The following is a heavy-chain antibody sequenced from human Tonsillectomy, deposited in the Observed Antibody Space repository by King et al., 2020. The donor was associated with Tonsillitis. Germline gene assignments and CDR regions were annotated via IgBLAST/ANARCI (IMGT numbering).Heavy chain of an antibody. V-gene: IGHV4-61*01. CDR1: GGSVSSVSYY. J-gene: IGHJ4*02. D-gene: IGHD1-20*01. Sequence: QLQESGPGLVKPSETLSLTCTVSGGSVSSVSYYWSWIRQPPGKGLEWIGYIYYSGSTNYNPSLKSRVTISVDTSKNQFSLKLSSVTAADTAVYYCARDPLTGSVDYWGQGTLVTVSS. CDR2: IYYSGST. CDR3: ARDPLTGSVDY.